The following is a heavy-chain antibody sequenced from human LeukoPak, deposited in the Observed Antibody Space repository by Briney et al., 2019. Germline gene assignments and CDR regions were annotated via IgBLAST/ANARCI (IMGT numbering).Heavy chain of an antibody. Sequence: GGSLRLSCAGSGFIFNNYAMHWVRQPPGKGLESVSGISWNSGSIDYADSVKGRFTISRDNAKNSLYLQMNSLRVEDTAFYYCAKDNRRHYTSGPNPDSLHWGQGALVTVSS. V-gene: IGHV3-9*01. CDR1: GFIFNNYA. J-gene: IGHJ4*02. CDR2: ISWNSGSI. D-gene: IGHD6-19*01. CDR3: AKDNRRHYTSGPNPDSLH.